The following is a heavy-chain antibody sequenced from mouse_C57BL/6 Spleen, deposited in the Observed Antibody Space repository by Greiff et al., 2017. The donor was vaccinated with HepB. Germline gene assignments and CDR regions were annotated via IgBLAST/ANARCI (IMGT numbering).Heavy chain of an antibody. CDR1: GYAFSSYW. Sequence: VQLQQSGAELVKPGASVKISCKASGYAFSSYWMNWVKQRPGKGLEWIGQIYPGDGDTNYNGKFKGKATLTADKSSSTAYMQLSSLTSEDSAVYFCASIYYGSSDYAMDYWGQGTSVTVSS. J-gene: IGHJ4*01. CDR3: ASIYYGSSDYAMDY. CDR2: IYPGDGDT. D-gene: IGHD1-1*01. V-gene: IGHV1-80*01.